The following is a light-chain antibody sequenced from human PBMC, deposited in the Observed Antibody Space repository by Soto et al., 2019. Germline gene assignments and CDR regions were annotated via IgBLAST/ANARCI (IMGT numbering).Light chain of an antibody. V-gene: IGLV1-36*01. J-gene: IGLJ2*01. CDR2: YDD. Sequence: QSVLTQPPSVSEAPRQRVTISSSGSSSNIGNNAVNWYQQLPGKAPKLLIYYDDLLPSGVSDRFSGSKSGTSASLAISGLQSEDEADYYCAAWDDSLNVVVFGGGTKVTVL. CDR3: AAWDDSLNVVV. CDR1: SSNIGNNA.